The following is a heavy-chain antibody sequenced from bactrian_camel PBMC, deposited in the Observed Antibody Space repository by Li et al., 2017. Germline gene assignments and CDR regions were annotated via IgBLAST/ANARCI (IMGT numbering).Heavy chain of an antibody. CDR2: ISDGST. J-gene: IGHJ4*01. D-gene: IGHD5*01. Sequence: HVQLVESGGGSVQAGGSLRLSCAVSGYTYNRECVGWFRQAPGKEREAVATISDGSTTYANSVKGRFTVSQDNAKNTLFLQMDSLKPEDTAMYYCARADLFHWGQGTQVTVS. V-gene: IGHV3S53*01. CDR1: GYTYNREC. CDR3: ARADLFH.